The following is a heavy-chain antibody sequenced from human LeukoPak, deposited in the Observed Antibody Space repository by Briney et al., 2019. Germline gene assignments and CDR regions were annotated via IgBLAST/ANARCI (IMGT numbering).Heavy chain of an antibody. V-gene: IGHV1-69*06. CDR2: IIPIFGTA. CDR3: AGMVVRGVIYPSKWFDP. CDR1: GGTFSSYA. Sequence: GASVKVSCKASGGTFSSYAISWVRQAPGQGLEWMGGIIPIFGTANYAQKFQGRVTITADKSTSTAYMELSSLRSEDTAVYYCAGMVVRGVIYPSKWFDPWGQGTLVTVSS. D-gene: IGHD3-10*01. J-gene: IGHJ5*02.